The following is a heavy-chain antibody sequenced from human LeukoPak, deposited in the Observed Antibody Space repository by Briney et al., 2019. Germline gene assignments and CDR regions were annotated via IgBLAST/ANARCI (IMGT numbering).Heavy chain of an antibody. CDR3: ARGGSIAVAGTHTDY. CDR1: GYTFTSYG. V-gene: IGHV1-18*01. Sequence: ASVKVSCKASGYTFTSYGISWVRQAPRQGLEWMGWISAYNGNTNYAQKLQGRVTMTTDTSTSTAYMELRSLRSDDTAVYYCARGGSIAVAGTHTDYWGQGTLVTVSS. J-gene: IGHJ4*02. D-gene: IGHD6-19*01. CDR2: ISAYNGNT.